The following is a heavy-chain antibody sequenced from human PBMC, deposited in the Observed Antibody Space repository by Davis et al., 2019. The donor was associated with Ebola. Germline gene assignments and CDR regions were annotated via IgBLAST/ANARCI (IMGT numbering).Heavy chain of an antibody. J-gene: IGHJ6*02. CDR3: ARWGMDV. Sequence: MPGGSLRLSCAVYGGSFSGYYWSWIRQPPGKGLEWIGEINHSGSTNYNPSLKSRVTISVDTSKNQFSLELSSVTAADTAVYYCARWGMDVWGQGTTVTVSS. V-gene: IGHV4-34*01. CDR2: INHSGST. CDR1: GGSFSGYY.